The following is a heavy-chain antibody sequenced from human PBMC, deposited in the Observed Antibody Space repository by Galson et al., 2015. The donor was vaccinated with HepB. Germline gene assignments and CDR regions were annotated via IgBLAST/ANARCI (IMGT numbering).Heavy chain of an antibody. V-gene: IGHV1-69*13. CDR2: IFPVFGTT. CDR1: GGTFNSHG. CDR3: AAMTTLTGGSDF. Sequence: SVKVSCKASGGTFNSHGFSWVRQAPGQGLEYMGQIFPVFGTTNYPQKFQGRVTLTADESTRTASLELSGLRSEDTAVYYCAAMTTLTGGSDFWGQGTLVIVSS. D-gene: IGHD4-11*01. J-gene: IGHJ4*02.